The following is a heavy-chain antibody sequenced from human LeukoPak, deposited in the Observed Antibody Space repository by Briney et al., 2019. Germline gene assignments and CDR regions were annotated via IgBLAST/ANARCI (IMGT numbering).Heavy chain of an antibody. J-gene: IGHJ4*02. V-gene: IGHV1-2*02. Sequence: ASVKVSCKASGYTFTGYYMHWVRQAPGQGLGWMGWINPNSGGTNYAQKFQGRVTMTRDTSISTAYMELSRLRSDDTAVYYCARVKSDSSGYGTYYFDYWGQGTLVTVSS. CDR2: INPNSGGT. CDR3: ARVKSDSSGYGTYYFDY. CDR1: GYTFTGYY. D-gene: IGHD3-22*01.